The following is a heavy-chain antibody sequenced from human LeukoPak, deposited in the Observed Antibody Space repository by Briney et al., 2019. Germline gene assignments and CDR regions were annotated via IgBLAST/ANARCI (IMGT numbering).Heavy chain of an antibody. CDR2: ISPSGTDI. J-gene: IGHJ6*03. CDR1: GFTFTDTY. Sequence: PGGSLRLSCAVSGFTFTDTYMTWIRQAPGKGLESLSYISPSGTDIYYADSVKGRFTISRDNAKNSLYLQMNSLRAEDTAVYYCARLRYRYSYRDTPGYYYMDVWGKGTTVTVSS. V-gene: IGHV3-11*04. D-gene: IGHD5-18*01. CDR3: ARLRYRYSYRDTPGYYYMDV.